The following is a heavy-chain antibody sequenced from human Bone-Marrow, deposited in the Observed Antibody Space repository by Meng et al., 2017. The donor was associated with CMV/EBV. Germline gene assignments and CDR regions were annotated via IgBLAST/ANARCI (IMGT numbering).Heavy chain of an antibody. J-gene: IGHJ4*02. Sequence: SEPLSLTCTVSGGSISSSSYYWGWIRQPPGKGLEWIGSIYYSGSTYYNPSLKSRVTISVDTSKNQFSLKLSSVTAADTAVYYCARRWSTSCFDYWGQGTLVTVSS. CDR2: IYYSGST. D-gene: IGHD2-2*01. CDR3: ARRWSTSCFDY. V-gene: IGHV4-39*01. CDR1: GGSISSSSYY.